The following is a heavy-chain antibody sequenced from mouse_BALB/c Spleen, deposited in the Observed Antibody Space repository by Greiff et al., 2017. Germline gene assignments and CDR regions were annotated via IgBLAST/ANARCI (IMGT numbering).Heavy chain of an antibody. D-gene: IGHD2-4*01. CDR3: ARGGNYDVAMDY. V-gene: IGHV3-2*02. J-gene: IGHJ4*01. CDR2: ISYSGST. CDR1: GYSITSDYA. Sequence: VQLKESGPGLVKPSQSLSLTCTVTGYSITSDYAWNWIRQFPGNKLEWMGYISYSGSTSYNPSLKSRISITRDTSKNQFFLQLNSVTTEDTATYYCARGGNYDVAMDYWGQGTSVTVSS.